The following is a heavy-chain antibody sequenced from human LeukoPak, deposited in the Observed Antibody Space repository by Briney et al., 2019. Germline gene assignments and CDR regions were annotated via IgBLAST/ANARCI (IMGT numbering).Heavy chain of an antibody. CDR2: ISSSSSYI. D-gene: IGHD3-10*01. Sequence: GGSLRLSCAASGFTFSSYSMNWVRQAPGKGLEWVSSISSSSSYIYYADSVKGRFTISRDNAKNSLYLQMNSLRSDDTAVYYCASLNWLVRGVSKYNWFDPWGQGTLVTVSS. CDR3: ASLNWLVRGVSKYNWFDP. J-gene: IGHJ5*02. V-gene: IGHV3-21*04. CDR1: GFTFSSYS.